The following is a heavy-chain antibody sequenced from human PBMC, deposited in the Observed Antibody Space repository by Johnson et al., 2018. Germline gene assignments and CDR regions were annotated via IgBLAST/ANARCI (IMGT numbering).Heavy chain of an antibody. CDR1: GYRFTTYW. CDR2: IYPDDSDT. D-gene: IGHD5-18*01. CDR3: ARQVDTALVGYYDMDL. J-gene: IGHJ6*03. Sequence: VQLVESGAEVKKPGESLKISCKGSGYRFTTYWIGWVRQMPGKGLEWMGIIYPDDSDTRYSPSFQGQVTISADKSINTAYLQWSTRRASDTAMYYCARQVDTALVGYYDMDLWGNGTTVTVSS. V-gene: IGHV5-51*01.